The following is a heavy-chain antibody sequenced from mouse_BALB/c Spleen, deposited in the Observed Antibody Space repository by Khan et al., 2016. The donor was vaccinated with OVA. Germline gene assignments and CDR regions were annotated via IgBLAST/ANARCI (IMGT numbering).Heavy chain of an antibody. CDR1: GYTFTNYG. Sequence: QIQLVQSGPELKKPGETVKISCKASGYTFTNYGMNWVKQAPGKGLKWMGWINTYTGEPTYADDFKGRFAFSLETSASTAYLQINNLKNEDTATXFCARWGQLTGTSLDYWGQGTTLTVSS. D-gene: IGHD4-1*01. CDR2: INTYTGEP. CDR3: ARWGQLTGTSLDY. J-gene: IGHJ2*01. V-gene: IGHV9-3-1*01.